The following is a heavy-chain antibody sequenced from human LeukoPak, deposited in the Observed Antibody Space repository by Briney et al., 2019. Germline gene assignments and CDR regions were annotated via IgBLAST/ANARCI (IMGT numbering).Heavy chain of an antibody. CDR3: ASESIAVAAAPFDY. CDR1: GFTVSSNY. D-gene: IGHD6-19*01. CDR2: IYSGGST. Sequence: PGGSLRLSCAASGFTVSSNYMSWVRQPPGKGLEWVSVIYSGGSTYYADSVKGRFTISRDNSKNTLYLQMNSLRAEDTAVYYCASESIAVAAAPFDYWGQGTLVTVSS. J-gene: IGHJ4*02. V-gene: IGHV3-66*01.